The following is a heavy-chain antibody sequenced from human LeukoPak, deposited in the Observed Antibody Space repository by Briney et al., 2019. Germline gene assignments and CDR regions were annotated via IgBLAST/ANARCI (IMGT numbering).Heavy chain of an antibody. CDR2: ISSSGSTI. Sequence: GGSLRLSCAASGFTFSRYNMNWVRQAPGKALEFISHISSSGSTIYYADSVKGRFTISRDSPRNTLYLQMNSLRPEDTAVYFCAKRGIVIRVILVGFHKEAYYFDSWGQGALVTVSS. J-gene: IGHJ4*02. CDR1: GFTFSRYN. V-gene: IGHV3-48*01. CDR3: AKRGIVIRVILVGFHKEAYYFDS. D-gene: IGHD3-16*01.